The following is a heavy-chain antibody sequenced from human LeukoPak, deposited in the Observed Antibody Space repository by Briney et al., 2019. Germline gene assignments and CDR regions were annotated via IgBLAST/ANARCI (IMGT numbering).Heavy chain of an antibody. CDR2: ISSSGSTI. J-gene: IGHJ1*01. Sequence: GGSLRLSCTASGFTFSSYSMNWVRQAPGKGLEWVSYISSSGSTIYYADSVKGRFTISRDNAKNSLYLQMNSLRAEDTAVYYCAKDKIAAARAEYFQHWGQGTLVTVSS. CDR1: GFTFSSYS. D-gene: IGHD6-13*01. CDR3: AKDKIAAARAEYFQH. V-gene: IGHV3-48*04.